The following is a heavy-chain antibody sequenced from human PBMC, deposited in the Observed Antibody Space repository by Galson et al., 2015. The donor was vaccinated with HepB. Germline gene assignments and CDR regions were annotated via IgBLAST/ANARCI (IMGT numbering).Heavy chain of an antibody. CDR2: ISSSSSYI. Sequence: SLRLSCAASGFTFSSYSMNWVRQAPGKGLEWVSSISSSSSYIYYADSVKGRFTISRDNAKNSLYLQMNSLRAEDTAVYYCAKDRITSLRRWTIPDCYYGMDVWGQGTTVTVSS. D-gene: IGHD2-15*01. J-gene: IGHJ6*02. CDR3: AKDRITSLRRWTIPDCYYGMDV. V-gene: IGHV3-21*04. CDR1: GFTFSSYS.